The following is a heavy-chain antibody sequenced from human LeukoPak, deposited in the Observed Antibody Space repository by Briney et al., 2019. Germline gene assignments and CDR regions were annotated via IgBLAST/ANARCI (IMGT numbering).Heavy chain of an antibody. J-gene: IGHJ4*02. CDR2: IRSKSNNYAT. CDR3: AKDNGSSWFPVDY. CDR1: GFTFSDSP. Sequence: GGSLRLSCAASGFTFSDSPMHWVRQASGKGLEWVGRIRSKSNNYATAYAASVKGRFTISRDNSKNTLYLQMNSLRAEDTAVYYCAKDNGSSWFPVDYWGQGTLVTVSS. D-gene: IGHD6-13*01. V-gene: IGHV3-73*01.